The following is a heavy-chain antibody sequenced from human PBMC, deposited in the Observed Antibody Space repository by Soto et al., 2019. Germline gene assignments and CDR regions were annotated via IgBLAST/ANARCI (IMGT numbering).Heavy chain of an antibody. CDR3: ARYYGDYSAFDY. D-gene: IGHD4-17*01. CDR1: GNIFSGFG. V-gene: IGHV3-33*01. Sequence: GGSLRLSCAASGNIFSGFGMHWVRQAPGKGLEWVAVIWYDGSNKYYADSVKGRFTISRDNSKNLLYLQMNSLRAEDTAVYYCARYYGDYSAFDYWAQGTLVTVAS. J-gene: IGHJ4*02. CDR2: IWYDGSNK.